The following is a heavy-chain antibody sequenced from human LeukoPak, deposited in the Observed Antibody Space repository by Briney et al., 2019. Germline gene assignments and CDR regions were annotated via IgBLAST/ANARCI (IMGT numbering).Heavy chain of an antibody. D-gene: IGHD6-13*01. V-gene: IGHV3-15*01. Sequence: GGSLRLSCAASGFTFSNAWMSWVRQAPGKGLEWVGRIKSKTDGGTTDYAAPVKGRFTISRGESKNTLYLQMNSLRAEDTAVYYCAKTRPLDSSSWSHGDYWGQGTLVTVSS. CDR1: GFTFSNAW. CDR2: IKSKTDGGTT. J-gene: IGHJ4*02. CDR3: AKTRPLDSSSWSHGDY.